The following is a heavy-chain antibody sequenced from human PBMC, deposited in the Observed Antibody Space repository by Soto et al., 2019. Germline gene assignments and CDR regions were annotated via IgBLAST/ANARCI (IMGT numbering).Heavy chain of an antibody. V-gene: IGHV4-31*01. CDR2: IYYSGST. J-gene: IGHJ5*02. CDR3: ASRVRGVFDP. D-gene: IGHD3-10*01. Sequence: QVQLQESGPGLVKPSQTLSLTCTVSGGSISSGGYYWSWIRQHPGKGLEWIGYIYYSGSTYYNPSLKXXVXIXADTSKNQFSRKLSSVTAADTAVYYCASRVRGVFDPWGQGTLVTVSS. CDR1: GGSISSGGYY.